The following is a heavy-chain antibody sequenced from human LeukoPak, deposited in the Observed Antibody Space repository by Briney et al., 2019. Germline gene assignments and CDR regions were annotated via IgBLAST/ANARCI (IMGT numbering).Heavy chain of an antibody. D-gene: IGHD1-26*01. V-gene: IGHV4-30-2*01. CDR1: GGSISSGGYY. CDR2: IYHSGST. Sequence: SQTLSLTCTVSGGSISSGGYYWSWFRQPPGKGLEWIGYIYHSGSTYYNPSLKSRVTISVDRSKNQFSLKLSSVTAADTAVYYCARSNMGATSYWGQGTLVTVSS. J-gene: IGHJ4*02. CDR3: ARSNMGATSY.